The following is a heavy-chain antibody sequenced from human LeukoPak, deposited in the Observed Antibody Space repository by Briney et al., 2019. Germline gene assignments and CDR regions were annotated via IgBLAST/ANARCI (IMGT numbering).Heavy chain of an antibody. CDR1: GYTFTGYY. D-gene: IGHD3-10*01. CDR2: INPNSGGT. CDR3: ARDRITMVRGVIGIWFDP. J-gene: IGHJ5*02. Sequence: ASVKVSCKASGYTFTGYYMHWVRQAPGQGLEWMGWINPNSGGTNYAQKFQGRVTMTRDTSISTAYMELSRLRSDDTAVYYCARDRITMVRGVIGIWFDPWGQGTLVTVSS. V-gene: IGHV1-2*02.